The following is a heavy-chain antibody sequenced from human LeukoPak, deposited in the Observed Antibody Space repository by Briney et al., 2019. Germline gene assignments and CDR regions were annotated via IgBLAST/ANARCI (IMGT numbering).Heavy chain of an antibody. CDR2: IYYSVDT. Sequence: PSETLSLTCTVSGDSIIGSYWSWIRQAPGKGLEWIGYIYYSVDTDYNPSLKSRVTISVDMSKKQFSLRLTSVTAADTAVYYCAKRRYYDSSGYYPTYYFDYWGQGILVTVSS. V-gene: IGHV4-59*01. CDR3: AKRRYYDSSGYYPTYYFDY. CDR1: GDSIIGSY. D-gene: IGHD3-22*01. J-gene: IGHJ4*02.